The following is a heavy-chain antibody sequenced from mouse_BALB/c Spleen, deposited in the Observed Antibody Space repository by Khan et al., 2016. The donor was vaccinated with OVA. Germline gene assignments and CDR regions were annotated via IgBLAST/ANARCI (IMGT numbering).Heavy chain of an antibody. CDR3: ARGGAAYYRNDGGAMEY. J-gene: IGHJ4*01. Sequence: QVQLQQSGPELKKPGETVRISCKASGYTFTTAGIQWVQKMPGKGLKWIGWINTHSGVPKYAEDFKGRFAFSLEISVSTAYLQITNPKNEDTATYFCARGGAAYYRNDGGAMEYWGQGTSVTVSS. D-gene: IGHD2-14*01. CDR2: INTHSGVP. CDR1: GYTFTTAG. V-gene: IGHV9-4*02.